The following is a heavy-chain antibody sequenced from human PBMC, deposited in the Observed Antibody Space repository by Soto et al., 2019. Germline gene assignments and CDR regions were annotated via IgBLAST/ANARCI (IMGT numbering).Heavy chain of an antibody. D-gene: IGHD6-19*01. CDR3: AKEGYTSAWYTNWFES. Sequence: QVQLVESGGGVVQPGRSLRLSCAASGFSFSTYAMHWVRQAPGKGLEWVAVISFDGSSEHYADSVRGRFTISRDNSKDTLYLQMSSLRPEDTAVYYCAKEGYTSAWYTNWFESWGQGTLVAGSS. CDR1: GFSFSTYA. CDR2: ISFDGSSE. V-gene: IGHV3-30*18. J-gene: IGHJ5*01.